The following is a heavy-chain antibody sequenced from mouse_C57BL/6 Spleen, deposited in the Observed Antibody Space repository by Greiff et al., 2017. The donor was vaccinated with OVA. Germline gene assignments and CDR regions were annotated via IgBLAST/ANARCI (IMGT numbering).Heavy chain of an antibody. V-gene: IGHV1-61*01. CDR2: IYTSDSET. J-gene: IGHJ4*01. Sequence: VQLQQPGAELVGTGSSVTLSCKASGYTFTSYWMGWVKPRPGQGLEWIGSIYTSDSETHYKHKFKDKATLTVDKSSSTAYMQLSSLTSEDSAVYYCARGGTGEMDYWGQGTSVTVSS. CDR3: ARGGTGEMDY. D-gene: IGHD4-1*01. CDR1: GYTFTSYW.